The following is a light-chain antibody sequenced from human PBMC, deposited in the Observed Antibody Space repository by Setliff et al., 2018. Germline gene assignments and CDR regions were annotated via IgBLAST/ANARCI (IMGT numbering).Light chain of an antibody. CDR1: SSDIGTYDY. CDR3: FSYTSSGSYV. Sequence: QSALTQAASVSGSPGQSVTISCTGSSSDIGTYDYVSWYQHHPGRAPKFLIYDVRYRPSGVSNRFSGSKSGNTASPTISGLQAEDAADYYCFSYTSSGSYVFGTGTKVTVL. CDR2: DVR. J-gene: IGLJ1*01. V-gene: IGLV2-14*03.